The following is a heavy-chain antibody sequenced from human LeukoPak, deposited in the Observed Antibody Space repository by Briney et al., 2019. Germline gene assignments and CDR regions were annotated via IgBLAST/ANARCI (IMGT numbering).Heavy chain of an antibody. CDR1: GGTFSSYA. CDR3: ARSGVPAAIHARFDP. D-gene: IGHD2-2*01. Sequence: SVKVSCKASGGTFSSYAISWVRQAPGQGLEWMGGILPIFGTANYAQKFQGRVTITADESTSTAYMELSSLRSEDTAVYYCARSGVPAAIHARFDPWGQGTLVTVSS. CDR2: ILPIFGTA. J-gene: IGHJ5*02. V-gene: IGHV1-69*13.